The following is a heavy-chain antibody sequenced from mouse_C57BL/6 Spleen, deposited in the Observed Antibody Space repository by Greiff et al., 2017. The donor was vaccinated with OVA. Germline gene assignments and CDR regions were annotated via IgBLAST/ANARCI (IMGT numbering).Heavy chain of an antibody. CDR1: GYTFTDYN. CDR2: INPNNGGT. D-gene: IGHD1-1*01. J-gene: IGHJ2*01. Sequence: VQLQQSGPELAKPGASVKMSCKASGYTFTDYNMHWVKQSHGKSLEWIGYINPNNGGTSYNQKFKGKATLTVNKSSSTAYMELRSLTSEDSAVYYCARVTTVNFDYWGQGTTLTVSS. CDR3: ARVTTVNFDY. V-gene: IGHV1-22*01.